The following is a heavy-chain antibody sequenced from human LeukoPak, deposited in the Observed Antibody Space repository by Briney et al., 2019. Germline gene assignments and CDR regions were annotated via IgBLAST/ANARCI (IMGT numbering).Heavy chain of an antibody. D-gene: IGHD2-8*01. CDR3: ARDLDGWFDP. CDR1: GFTFSSYW. CDR2: IKQDGSEK. J-gene: IGHJ5*02. Sequence: GGFLRLSCAASGFTFSSYWTSWVRQAPGKGLEWVANIKQDGSEKYYVDSVKGRFTISRDNAKNSLYLQMNSLRAEDTAVYYCARDLDGWFDPWGQGTLVTVSS. V-gene: IGHV3-7*01.